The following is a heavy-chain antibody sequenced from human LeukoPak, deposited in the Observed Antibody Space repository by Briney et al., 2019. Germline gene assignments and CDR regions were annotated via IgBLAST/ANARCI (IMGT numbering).Heavy chain of an antibody. Sequence: SQTLSLTCTVSGGSISSGGYYWSWIRQHPGKGLEWIGYIYYSGSTYDNPSLKSRVTISVDTSKNQFSLKLSSVTAADTAVYYCARDRKIAAAGQSYYYYYGMDVWGQGTTVTVSS. D-gene: IGHD6-13*01. V-gene: IGHV4-31*03. CDR3: ARDRKIAAAGQSYYYYYGMDV. CDR2: IYYSGST. CDR1: GGSISSGGYY. J-gene: IGHJ6*02.